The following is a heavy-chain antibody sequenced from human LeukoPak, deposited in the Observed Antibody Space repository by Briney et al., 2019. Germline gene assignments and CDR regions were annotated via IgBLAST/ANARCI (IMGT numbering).Heavy chain of an antibody. J-gene: IGHJ4*02. CDR3: ASTACSGNCYFDY. D-gene: IGHD2-15*01. CDR1: GYTITGYY. V-gene: IGHV1-2*02. Sequence: GASVKVSCKASGYTITGYYVHWVRQAPGQGLEWMGWINPKSGGTDCAQKFRGRVTMTRDTSISTAYMELTRLTADDTAVYYCASTACSGNCYFDYWGQGTLVTVSS. CDR2: INPKSGGT.